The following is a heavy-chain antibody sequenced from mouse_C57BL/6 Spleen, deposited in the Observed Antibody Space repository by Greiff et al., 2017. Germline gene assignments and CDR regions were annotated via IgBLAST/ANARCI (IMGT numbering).Heavy chain of an antibody. CDR1: GYTFTDYE. V-gene: IGHV1-15*01. CDR3: TEEGVRRGPGFDY. Sequence: VQLQQSGAELVRPGASVTLSCKASGYTFTDYEMHWVKQTPVHGLEWIGAIDPETGGTAYNQKFKGKAILTADQSSGTAYMELRSLTSEDSAVDYCTEEGVRRGPGFDYWGQGTTLTVSS. D-gene: IGHD2-14*01. CDR2: IDPETGGT. J-gene: IGHJ2*01.